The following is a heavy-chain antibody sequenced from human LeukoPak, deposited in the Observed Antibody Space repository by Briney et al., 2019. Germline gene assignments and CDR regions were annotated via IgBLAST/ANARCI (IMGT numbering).Heavy chain of an antibody. CDR2: ISGGGNST. Sequence: GGSLRLSCAASGFTFISYAMSWVRQAPGKGLEWVSAISGGGNSTYYADSVNGRFTISRDNSKNTLYLQINSLRAEDTAVYYCAKDPEQWHPGYFDYWGQGTLVTVSS. V-gene: IGHV3-23*01. D-gene: IGHD6-19*01. J-gene: IGHJ4*02. CDR1: GFTFISYA. CDR3: AKDPEQWHPGYFDY.